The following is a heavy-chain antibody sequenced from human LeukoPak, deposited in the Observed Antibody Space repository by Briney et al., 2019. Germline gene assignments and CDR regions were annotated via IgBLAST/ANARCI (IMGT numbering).Heavy chain of an antibody. J-gene: IGHJ6*02. D-gene: IGHD4-17*01. CDR2: ISSSSSYM. Sequence: GGSLRLSCAASGFTFRSYSMNWVRQAPGKGLEWVSSISSSSSYMHYADSVKGRFTISRDNAKNSLYLQMNSLRAEDTAVYYCARDLRGDYADYYYGMDVWGQGTTVTVSS. CDR3: ARDLRGDYADYYYGMDV. CDR1: GFTFRSYS. V-gene: IGHV3-21*01.